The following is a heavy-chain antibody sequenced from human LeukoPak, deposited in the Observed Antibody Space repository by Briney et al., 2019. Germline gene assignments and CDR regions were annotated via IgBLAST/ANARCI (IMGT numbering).Heavy chain of an antibody. CDR3: ARVHDSSGYTIDY. D-gene: IGHD3-22*01. CDR1: GGSISSGGYY. CDR2: IYYSGST. Sequence: SQTLSLTCIVSGGSISSGGYYWSWIRQHPGKGLEWIGYIYYSGSTYYNPSLKSRVTISVDTSKNQFSLKLSSVTAADTAVYYCARVHDSSGYTIDYWGQGTLVTVSS. J-gene: IGHJ4*02. V-gene: IGHV4-31*03.